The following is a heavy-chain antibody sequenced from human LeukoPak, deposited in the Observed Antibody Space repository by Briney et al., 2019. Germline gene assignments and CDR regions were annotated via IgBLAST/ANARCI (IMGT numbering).Heavy chain of an antibody. D-gene: IGHD3-3*01. CDR3: ARVLLSNYDFWSGYSNWFDP. J-gene: IGHJ5*02. Sequence: SETLSLTCTVSGGSISSYYWSWIRQPPGKGLEWIGYIYYSGSTNCNPSLKSRVTISVDTSKNQFSLKLSSVTAADTAVYYCARVLLSNYDFWSGYSNWFDPRGQGTLVTVSS. CDR2: IYYSGST. V-gene: IGHV4-59*01. CDR1: GGSISSYY.